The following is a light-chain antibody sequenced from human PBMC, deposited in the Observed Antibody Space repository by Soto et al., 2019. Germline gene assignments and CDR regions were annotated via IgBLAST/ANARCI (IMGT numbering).Light chain of an antibody. J-gene: IGKJ5*01. V-gene: IGKV3-20*01. Sequence: EIVLTQSPGILYMSPGESATLLCRASQIVNSRYLAWYQQKPGQAPRLLIYGASRRATGIPDSFSGSGSGTDFTLTITPLEPEDFVVYFCQQYDTSPSTFGQGTRVDIK. CDR3: QQYDTSPST. CDR2: GAS. CDR1: QIVNSRY.